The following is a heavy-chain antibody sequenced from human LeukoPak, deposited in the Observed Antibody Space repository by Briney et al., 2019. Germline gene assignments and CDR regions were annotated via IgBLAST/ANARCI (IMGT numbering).Heavy chain of an antibody. V-gene: IGHV1-8*03. CDR1: GGTFSSYD. J-gene: IGHJ6*03. CDR2: MNPNSGNT. CDR3: ARGTWGVVRGVIPYYMDV. Sequence: ASVKVSCKASGGTFSSYDINWVRQATGQGLEWMGWMNPNSGNTGYAQKFQGRVTITRNTSISTAYMELSSLRSEDTAVHYYARGTWGVVRGVIPYYMDVWGKGTTVTVSS. D-gene: IGHD3-10*01.